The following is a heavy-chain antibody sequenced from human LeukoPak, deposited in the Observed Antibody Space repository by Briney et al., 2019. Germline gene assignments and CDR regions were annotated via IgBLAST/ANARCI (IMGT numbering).Heavy chain of an antibody. Sequence: GGSLRLSCAASGFTFSSYEMNWVRQAPGKGLEWVSYISSGGSTMYYADSVKGRFTISRDNAKNSLYLQMNSLRAEDTAVYYCARDREGARYYYYYMDVWGKGTTVTVSS. CDR2: ISSGGSTM. D-gene: IGHD3-16*01. V-gene: IGHV3-48*03. CDR1: GFTFSSYE. J-gene: IGHJ6*03. CDR3: ARDREGARYYYYYMDV.